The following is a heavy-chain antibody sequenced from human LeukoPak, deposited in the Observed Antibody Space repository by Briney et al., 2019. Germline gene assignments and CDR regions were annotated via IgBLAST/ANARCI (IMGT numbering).Heavy chain of an antibody. CDR1: GFSFSSYW. V-gene: IGHV3-7*01. D-gene: IGHD2-2*01. J-gene: IGHJ6*03. CDR3: TRDRGQYQLPKLNYYYYMDV. Sequence: GGSLRLSCAASGFSFSSYWMSWVRRAPGKGLEWVASIKHDASEKHYVDSVKGRFTISRDNAKNSLYLQMNSLRAEDTAVYYCTRDRGQYQLPKLNYYYYMDVWGKGTTVTISS. CDR2: IKHDASEK.